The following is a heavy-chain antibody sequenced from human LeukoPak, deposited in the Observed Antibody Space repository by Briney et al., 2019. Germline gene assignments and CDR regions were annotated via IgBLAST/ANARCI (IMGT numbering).Heavy chain of an antibody. J-gene: IGHJ4*02. D-gene: IGHD1-26*01. CDR2: ISSSSRDI. V-gene: IGHV3-21*01. CDR1: GFTFSNYG. Sequence: GGSLRLSCAASGFTFSNYGMSWVRQAPGKGLEWVAAISSSSRDIFYADSVKGRFSISRDNTQNSLSLQMNSLRAEDTAVYYRVREAAATLFDYWGQGTLVTVSS. CDR3: VREAAATLFDY.